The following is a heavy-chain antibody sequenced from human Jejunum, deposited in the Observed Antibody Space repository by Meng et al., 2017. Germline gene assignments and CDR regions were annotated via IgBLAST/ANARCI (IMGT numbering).Heavy chain of an antibody. CDR1: GDSVSSNNAA. CDR2: TYYRSTWYN. CDR3: ARSAPERPFEY. D-gene: IGHD2-2*01. J-gene: IGHJ4*02. V-gene: IGHV6-1*01. Sequence: QTLSLTRAISGDSVSSNNAALNWTRQPPSRGLEWPGKTYYRSTWYNDYSVFVKSRISINPDTSKNQLTLKLNSVTPEDMAVYYCARSAPERPFEYWGQGTLVTVSS.